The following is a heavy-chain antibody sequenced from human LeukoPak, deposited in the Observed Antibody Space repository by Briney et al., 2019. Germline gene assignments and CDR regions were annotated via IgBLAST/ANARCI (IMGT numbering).Heavy chain of an antibody. CDR3: AREEYSYGPKAFDY. D-gene: IGHD5-18*01. CDR1: GFTFSSYG. J-gene: IGHJ4*02. CDR2: IWYDGSNK. V-gene: IGHV3-33*01. Sequence: GGSLRLSCAASGFTFSSYGMHWVRQAPGKGLEWVAVIWYDGSNKYYADSVRGRFTISRDNSKNTLYLQMNSLRAEDTAVYYCAREEYSYGPKAFDYWGQGTLVTVSS.